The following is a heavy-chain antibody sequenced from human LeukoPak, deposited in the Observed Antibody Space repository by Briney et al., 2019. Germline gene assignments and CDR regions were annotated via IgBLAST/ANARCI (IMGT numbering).Heavy chain of an antibody. V-gene: IGHV3-30-3*02. J-gene: IGHJ4*02. Sequence: GGSLRLSCAASGFTFSSYAMHWVRQAPGKGLEWVAVISYDGSNKYYADSVKGRFTISRDNSKNTLYLQMNSLRAEDTAVYYCAKPPYGSGTYYFDYWGQGTLVTVSS. D-gene: IGHD3-10*01. CDR3: AKPPYGSGTYYFDY. CDR2: ISYDGSNK. CDR1: GFTFSSYA.